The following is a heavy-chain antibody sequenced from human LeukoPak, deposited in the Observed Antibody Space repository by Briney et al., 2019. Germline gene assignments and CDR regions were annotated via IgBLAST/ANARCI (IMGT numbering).Heavy chain of an antibody. CDR2: ISYDGGNK. D-gene: IGHD6-13*01. CDR1: GFTFSTYG. CDR3: AKEAAVAYVLDC. Sequence: PGWSLRLSCAASGFTFSTYGMHWVRQAPGKGLEWVAVISYDGGNKYYAVSVKGRFTISRDISKPTLHLQMNSPRVEDTAVYYCAKEAAVAYVLDCWREGALVIV. J-gene: IGHJ4*02. V-gene: IGHV3-30*18.